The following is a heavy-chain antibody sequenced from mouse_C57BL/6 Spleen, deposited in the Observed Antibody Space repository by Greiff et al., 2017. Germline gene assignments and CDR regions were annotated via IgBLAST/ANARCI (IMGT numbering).Heavy chain of an antibody. D-gene: IGHD4-1*01. J-gene: IGHJ3*01. CDR1: GYAFSSYW. CDR2: IYPGDGDT. V-gene: IGHV1-80*01. CDR3: ATNWDWFAH. Sequence: VKLMESGAELVKPGASVKISCKASGYAFSSYWMNWVKQRPGKGLEWIGQIYPGDGDTNYNGKFTGKATLTADTSSSTAYMRLSSLPSEDYAVYWCATNWDWFAHWGKGTLVTVSA.